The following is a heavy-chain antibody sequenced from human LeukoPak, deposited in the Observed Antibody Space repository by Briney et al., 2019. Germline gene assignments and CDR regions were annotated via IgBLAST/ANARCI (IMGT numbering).Heavy chain of an antibody. CDR3: ARVASSYYYGSGSYYIDY. CDR2: ISAYNGNT. V-gene: IGHV1-18*04. Sequence: ASVKVSCKASGYTFTSYGISWVRQAPGQGLEWMGWISAYNGNTNYAQKLQGRVTKTTDTSTSTAYMELRSLRSDDTAVYYCARVASSYYYGSGSYYIDYWGQGTLVTVSS. D-gene: IGHD3-10*01. CDR1: GYTFTSYG. J-gene: IGHJ4*02.